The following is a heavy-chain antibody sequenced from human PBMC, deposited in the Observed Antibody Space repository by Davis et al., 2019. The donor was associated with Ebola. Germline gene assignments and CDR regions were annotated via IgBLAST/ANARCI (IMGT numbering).Heavy chain of an antibody. J-gene: IGHJ4*02. V-gene: IGHV4-34*01. D-gene: IGHD6-13*01. CDR2: INHSGST. Sequence: SETLSLTCAVYGGSFSGYYWTWIRQPPGKGLEWIGEINHSGSTNYNPSLKSRLIISVDTSKNQFSPQLNSVTAADTAVYYCARGDLGGKQLVYWGQGTLVTVSS. CDR3: ARGDLGGKQLVY. CDR1: GGSFSGYY.